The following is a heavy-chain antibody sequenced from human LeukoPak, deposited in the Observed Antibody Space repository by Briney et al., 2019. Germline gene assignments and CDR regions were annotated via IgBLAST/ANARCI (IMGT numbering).Heavy chain of an antibody. CDR3: AREGGYSYGPAFDY. Sequence: SVKVSCKASGGTFSSYAISWVRQAPGQGLEWMGGIIPIFGTANYAQKFQGRVTITTDESTSTAYMELSSLRSEDTAVHYCAREGGYSYGPAFDYWGQGTLVTVSS. V-gene: IGHV1-69*05. CDR2: IIPIFGTA. J-gene: IGHJ4*02. CDR1: GGTFSSYA. D-gene: IGHD5-18*01.